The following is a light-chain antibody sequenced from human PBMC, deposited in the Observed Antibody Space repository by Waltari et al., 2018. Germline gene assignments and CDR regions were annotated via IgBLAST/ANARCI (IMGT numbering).Light chain of an antibody. V-gene: IGLV2-11*01. CDR1: SSDVGGYHY. J-gene: IGLJ2*01. Sequence: QSALTQPRSVSGSPGQSVTISCTGTSSDVGGYHYVSWYQQHPGKAPKLMIYDVSKRPSGVPDRFSGSKSGNTASLTISGLQTEDEADYYCCSFAGSHTYVVFGGGTKLTVL. CDR3: CSFAGSHTYVV. CDR2: DVS.